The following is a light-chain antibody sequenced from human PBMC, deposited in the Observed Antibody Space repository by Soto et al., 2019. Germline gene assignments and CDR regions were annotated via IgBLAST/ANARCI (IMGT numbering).Light chain of an antibody. CDR1: QTISSW. V-gene: IGKV1-5*01. Sequence: DIQMTQSPSTLSASVGERVTITCRASQTISSWLAWYQQKPGKAPKLLIYNVSTLKSGVPSRFSGSGSGTEFTLSISSLQPDDFASYYCQQYDSYSGTFGQGTKVELK. CDR3: QQYDSYSGT. J-gene: IGKJ1*01. CDR2: NVS.